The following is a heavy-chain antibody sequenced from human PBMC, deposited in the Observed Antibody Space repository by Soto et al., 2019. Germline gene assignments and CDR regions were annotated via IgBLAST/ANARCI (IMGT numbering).Heavy chain of an antibody. V-gene: IGHV3-15*07. Sequence: GGSLRLSCAASGFTFSNAWMTWVRQAPGKGLEWVGRIKSKTDGGKKDYAANVKGRLNISRDDSKNKLYMQMNRLKTEDTAVYYCTKDYSVVLAADVWGQGTTVTVSS. J-gene: IGHJ6*02. CDR3: TKDYSVVLAADV. CDR2: IKSKTDGGKK. CDR1: GFTFSNAW. D-gene: IGHD1-26*01.